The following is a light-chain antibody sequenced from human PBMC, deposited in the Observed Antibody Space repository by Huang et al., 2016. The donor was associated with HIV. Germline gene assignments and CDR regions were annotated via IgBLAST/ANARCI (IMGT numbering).Light chain of an antibody. Sequence: DIQVTQSPSSLSASVGDIVIITCRASQSINTYLDWFQQKPEEAPKVLMSAASTLQSEGPSRFSGGRSGTHFTLTITSLQPEDFATYYCQQTYTGVPLGQRTKVEIK. CDR3: QQTYTGVP. V-gene: IGKV1-39*01. J-gene: IGKJ1*01. CDR2: AAS. CDR1: QSINTY.